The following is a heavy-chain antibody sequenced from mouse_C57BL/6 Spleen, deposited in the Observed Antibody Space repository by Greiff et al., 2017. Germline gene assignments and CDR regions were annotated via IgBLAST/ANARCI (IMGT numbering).Heavy chain of an antibody. D-gene: IGHD2-12*01. CDR1: GFTFSDYG. CDR2: ISSGSSTI. CDR3: ARKAPYSHYFDY. Sequence: EVKLQESGGGLVKPGGSLKLSCAASGFTFSDYGMHWVRQAPEKGLEWVAYISSGSSTIYYADTVKGRFTISRDNAKNTLFLQMTSLRSEDTAMYYCARKAPYSHYFDYWGQGTTLTVSS. J-gene: IGHJ2*01. V-gene: IGHV5-17*01.